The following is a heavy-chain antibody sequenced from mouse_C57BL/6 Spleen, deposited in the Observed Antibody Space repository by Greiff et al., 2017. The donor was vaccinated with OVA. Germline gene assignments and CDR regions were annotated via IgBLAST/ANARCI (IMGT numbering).Heavy chain of an antibody. CDR3: AREGAIITTVVANYFDY. V-gene: IGHV1-52*01. J-gene: IGHJ2*01. D-gene: IGHD1-1*01. Sequence: QVQLQQPGAELVRPGSSVKLSCKASGYTFTSYWMHWVKQRPIQGLEWIGNIDPSDSETHYNQKFKDKATLTVDKSSSTAYTQLSSLTSEDSAVYYCAREGAIITTVVANYFDYRGQGTTLTVSS. CDR1: GYTFTSYW. CDR2: IDPSDSET.